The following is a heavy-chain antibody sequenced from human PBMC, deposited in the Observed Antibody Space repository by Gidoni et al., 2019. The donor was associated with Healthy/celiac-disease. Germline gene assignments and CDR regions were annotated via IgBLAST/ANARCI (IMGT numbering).Heavy chain of an antibody. CDR3: AREDGATVTTSRDHNWFDP. D-gene: IGHD4-17*01. CDR1: GGSISSGGYY. J-gene: IGHJ5*02. CDR2: IYYSGST. V-gene: IGHV4-31*03. Sequence: QVQLQESGPGLVKPSQTLSLTCTVSGGSISSGGYYWSWIRQHPGKGLEWIGYIYYSGSTYYNPSLKSRVTISVDTSKNQFSLKLSSVTAADTAVYYCAREDGATVTTSRDHNWFDPWGQGTLVTVSS.